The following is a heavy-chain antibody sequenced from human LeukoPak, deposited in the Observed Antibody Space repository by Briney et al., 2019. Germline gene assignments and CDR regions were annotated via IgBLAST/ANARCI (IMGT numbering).Heavy chain of an antibody. CDR1: GGSISSYY. Sequence: SETLSLTCTVSGGSISSYYWSWIRQPAGKGLEWIGHIYTSGSTNYNPSLKSRVTMSVDTSKNQFSLKLSSVTAADTAVYYCAREGTYYYDSSAYTMVDYWGQGTLVTVSS. CDR3: AREGTYYYDSSAYTMVDY. D-gene: IGHD3-22*01. V-gene: IGHV4-4*07. J-gene: IGHJ4*02. CDR2: IYTSGST.